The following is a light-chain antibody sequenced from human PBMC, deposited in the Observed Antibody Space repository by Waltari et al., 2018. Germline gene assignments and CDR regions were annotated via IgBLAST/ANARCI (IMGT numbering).Light chain of an antibody. CDR1: SSDVGGYNY. CDR2: DVS. CDR3: SSYTSSSTVV. Sequence: QSALTQPASVSGSPGQSISISCTGSSSDVGGYNYVSWYQQHPGKAPRLMIYDVSNRPAGVSCRFSGSKSGNTASLTITGLQAEDEADYYCSSYTSSSTVVFGGGTKLTVL. V-gene: IGLV2-14*03. J-gene: IGLJ2*01.